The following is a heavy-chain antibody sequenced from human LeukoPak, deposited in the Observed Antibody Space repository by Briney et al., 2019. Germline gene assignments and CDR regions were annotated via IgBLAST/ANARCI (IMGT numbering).Heavy chain of an antibody. J-gene: IGHJ4*02. CDR3: AREQFSSGWYPLGY. CDR1: GGSISSSSYY. V-gene: IGHV4-39*07. Sequence: PSETLSLTCTVSGGSISSSSYYWVWIRQPPGKELEWIGSINYSGNTNYNPSLKSRVTISVDTSKNQFSLKLSSVTAADTAVYYCAREQFSSGWYPLGYWGQGTLVTVSS. D-gene: IGHD6-19*01. CDR2: INYSGNT.